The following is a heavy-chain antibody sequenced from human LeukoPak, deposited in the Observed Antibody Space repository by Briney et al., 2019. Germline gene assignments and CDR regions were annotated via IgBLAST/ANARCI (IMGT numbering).Heavy chain of an antibody. Sequence: ASVKVSCKASGYTFNTYGISWVRQAPGQGLKGMGWIGTENAYTIYAEKFQGRVTLTTDTSTTTVHMELRSLRSDDTAVYYCARDRERGFDYWGQGSLVTVSS. CDR1: GYTFNTYG. D-gene: IGHD5-24*01. V-gene: IGHV1-18*01. J-gene: IGHJ4*02. CDR3: ARDRERGFDY. CDR2: IGTENAYT.